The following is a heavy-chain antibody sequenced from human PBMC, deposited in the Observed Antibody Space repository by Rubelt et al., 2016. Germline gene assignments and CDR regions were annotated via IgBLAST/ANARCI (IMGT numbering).Heavy chain of an antibody. J-gene: IGHJ5*02. Sequence: QVQLVQSGAEVKKPGASVKVSCKASGYTFTTYGISWVRQAPGQGLEWMGWIRTYNGNTNYAQKLQVRATMTTDTSTSTAYMELRSLRSDDTAVYYCARVMITFGGVIEVGWFDPWGQGTLVTVSS. CDR3: ARVMITFGGVIEVGWFDP. D-gene: IGHD3-16*02. V-gene: IGHV1-18*01. CDR1: GYTFTTYG. CDR2: IRTYNGNT.